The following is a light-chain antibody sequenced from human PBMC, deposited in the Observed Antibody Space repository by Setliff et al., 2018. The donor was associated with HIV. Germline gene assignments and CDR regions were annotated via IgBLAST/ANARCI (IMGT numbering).Light chain of an antibody. Sequence: NFMLTQPHSVSASPGKTVTISCTRSSGSIASDFVQWSQQRPGSAPTTLIYENKERPSGVPDRFSGSIDSSSNSASLTISGLKTEDEADYYCQSYDGDIRGVFGGGTKVTVL. V-gene: IGLV6-57*03. CDR2: ENK. CDR1: SGSIASDF. CDR3: QSYDGDIRGV. J-gene: IGLJ3*02.